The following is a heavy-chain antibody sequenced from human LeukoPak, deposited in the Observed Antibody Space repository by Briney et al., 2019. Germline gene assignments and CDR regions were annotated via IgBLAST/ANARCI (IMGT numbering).Heavy chain of an antibody. Sequence: GGSLRLSCAASGFTFSSYAMSWVRQAPGKRLEWVSAISGSGGSTYYADPVKGRFTISRDNSKNTLYLQMNSLRAEDTAVYYCAKRGSSWYNWFDPWGQGTLVTVSS. CDR1: GFTFSSYA. V-gene: IGHV3-23*01. J-gene: IGHJ5*02. D-gene: IGHD6-13*01. CDR3: AKRGSSWYNWFDP. CDR2: ISGSGGST.